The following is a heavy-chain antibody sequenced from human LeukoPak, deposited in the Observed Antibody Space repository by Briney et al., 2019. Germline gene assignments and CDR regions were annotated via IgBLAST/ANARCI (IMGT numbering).Heavy chain of an antibody. J-gene: IGHJ6*03. V-gene: IGHV3-11*04. CDR3: ARDHRGSGSRYYYYYMDV. CDR2: ISGSGHDI. CDR1: GFTFSDSY. D-gene: IGHD3-10*01. Sequence: GGSLRLSCAASGFTFSDSYMTWVRQAPGKGVEWVAYISGSGHDINYSDSVKGRFTISRDNAKNSLYLQMSSLRAEDTAVYYCARDHRGSGSRYYYYYMDVWGKGTTVTISS.